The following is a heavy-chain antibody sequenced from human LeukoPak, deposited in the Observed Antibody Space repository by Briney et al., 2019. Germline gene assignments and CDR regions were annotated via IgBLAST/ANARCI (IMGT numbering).Heavy chain of an antibody. V-gene: IGHV3-7*01. J-gene: IGHJ5*02. CDR2: IKQDGSEK. CDR3: AKGAAMITYNWFDP. CDR1: GFTFSSYW. D-gene: IGHD3-22*01. Sequence: GGSLRLSCAASGFTFSSYWMSWVRQAPGKGLEWVANIKQDGSEKYYVDSVKGRFTISRDNAKNSLYLQMNSLRAEDTAVYYCAKGAAMITYNWFDPWGQGTLVTVSS.